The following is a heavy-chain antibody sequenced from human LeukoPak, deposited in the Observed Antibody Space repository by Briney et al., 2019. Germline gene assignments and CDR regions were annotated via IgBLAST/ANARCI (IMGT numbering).Heavy chain of an antibody. CDR3: AKDWGMWSRGISFNNY. Sequence: GGSLRLSCVASGFIFTNYAMTWVRQAPGKGLEWVSGISNSDGTTYYADSVKGRFTISRDNSKNTLYVQMESLRAEDTAVYYCAKDWGMWSRGISFNNYWGQGTLVIVSS. V-gene: IGHV3-23*01. CDR1: GFIFTNYA. D-gene: IGHD6-13*01. J-gene: IGHJ4*02. CDR2: ISNSDGTT.